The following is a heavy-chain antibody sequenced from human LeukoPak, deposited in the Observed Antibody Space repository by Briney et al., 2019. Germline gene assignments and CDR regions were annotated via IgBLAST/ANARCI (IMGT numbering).Heavy chain of an antibody. CDR3: AAFIVGARHAFDS. CDR1: GVSFSCFF. Sequence: PSETLSLTCAVYGVSFSCFFGIWLRQPPGKGLEWIGEINHSGSTNYNPSLKSRVTISVDTSKNHFSLKLISVTAADTAVYYCAAFIVGARHAFDSGGQGTMVTVSS. D-gene: IGHD1-26*01. J-gene: IGHJ3*02. V-gene: IGHV4-34*01. CDR2: INHSGST.